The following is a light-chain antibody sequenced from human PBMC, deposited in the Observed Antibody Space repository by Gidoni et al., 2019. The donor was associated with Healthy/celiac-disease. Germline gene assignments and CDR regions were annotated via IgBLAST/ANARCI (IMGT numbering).Light chain of an antibody. CDR2: KDS. CDR3: QSADSSGTSWV. CDR1: SLPKQY. Sequence: SYELTQPPSVSVSRGQTARITCSGDSLPKQYAYWYQQKPGQAPVLVIYKDSERPSGIPERFSGSSSGTTVTLTISGVQAEDEADYYCQSADSSGTSWVFGGGTKLTVL. V-gene: IGLV3-25*03. J-gene: IGLJ3*02.